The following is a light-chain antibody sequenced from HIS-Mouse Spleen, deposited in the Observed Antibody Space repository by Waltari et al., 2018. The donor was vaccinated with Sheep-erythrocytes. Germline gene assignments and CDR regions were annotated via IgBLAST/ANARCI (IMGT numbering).Light chain of an antibody. CDR2: DVS. V-gene: IGLV2-11*01. CDR3: CSYAGSYNHV. J-gene: IGLJ1*01. CDR1: SSAVGGYNY. Sequence: QSALTQPRSVSGSPGQSVTISCTGTSSAVGGYNYVSCYQQHPGKAPNPMIYDVSKRPSGVPARFSSAKSGNTASLTISGLQAEDEADYYCCSYAGSYNHVFATGTKVTVL.